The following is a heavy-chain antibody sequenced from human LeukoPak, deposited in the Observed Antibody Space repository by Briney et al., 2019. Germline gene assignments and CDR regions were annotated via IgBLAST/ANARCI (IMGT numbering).Heavy chain of an antibody. V-gene: IGHV3-30*02. CDR3: ASMGIGDSDY. Sequence: GGSLRLSCAASGLTFSTYGMHWVRQAPGKGLVWVAFIRDDGSNEYYADSVKGRFTISRDNSKNTLYLQMNNLRPEDTAVYYCASMGIGDSDYWGQGTLVTVSS. J-gene: IGHJ4*02. CDR2: IRDDGSNE. CDR1: GLTFSTYG. D-gene: IGHD2-21*01.